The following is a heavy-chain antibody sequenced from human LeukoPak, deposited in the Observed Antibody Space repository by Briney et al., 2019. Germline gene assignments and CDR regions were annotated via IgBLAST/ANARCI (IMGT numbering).Heavy chain of an antibody. CDR2: ISGSGGST. CDR3: AKSYSGSYYYYYMDV. Sequence: GGSLRLSCAASGFTFSSYAMSWVRQAPGKGLEWVSAISGSGGSTYYADSVKGRFTISRDNSKNTLYLQTNSLRAEDTAVYYCAKSYSGSYYYYYMDVWGKGTTVTVSS. D-gene: IGHD1-26*01. V-gene: IGHV3-23*01. CDR1: GFTFSSYA. J-gene: IGHJ6*03.